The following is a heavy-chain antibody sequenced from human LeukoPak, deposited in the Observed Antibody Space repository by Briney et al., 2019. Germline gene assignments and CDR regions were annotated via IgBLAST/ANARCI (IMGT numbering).Heavy chain of an antibody. J-gene: IGHJ3*01. V-gene: IGHV7-4-1*02. Sequence: ASVKVSCKASGYSFSSQGMNWVRQAPGQGLEWMGWINTDSGNPTYAQGFTGRLDSAVSTAYLQISNLMPEDTGKYYCVKEILRFDLWGQGTMVTVSS. CDR1: GYSFSSQG. CDR3: VKEILRFDL. CDR2: INTDSGNP.